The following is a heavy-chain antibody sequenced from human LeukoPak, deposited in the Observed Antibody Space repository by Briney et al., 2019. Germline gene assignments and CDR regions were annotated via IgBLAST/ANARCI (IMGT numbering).Heavy chain of an antibody. CDR1: GFTFSSYW. V-gene: IGHV3-74*01. CDR2: INTDGSST. D-gene: IGHD6-19*01. Sequence: GGSLRLSCAASGFTFSSYWMHWVRQAPGKGLVWVSRINTDGSSTSYADSVKGRFTISRDNAKNTLYLQMNSLRAEDTAVYYCARDRRVGGWPIDYWGQGTLVTVSS. J-gene: IGHJ4*02. CDR3: ARDRRVGGWPIDY.